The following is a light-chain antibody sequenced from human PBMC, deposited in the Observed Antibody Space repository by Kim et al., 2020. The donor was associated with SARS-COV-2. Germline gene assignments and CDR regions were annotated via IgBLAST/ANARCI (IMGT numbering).Light chain of an antibody. V-gene: IGLV4-69*01. Sequence: QLVLTQSPSASASLGASVKLTCTLSSGHSSYTIAWHQQQPEKGPRFLMKVNIDGRHTKGDGIPDRFSGSSSGAERYLTISSLQSEDEADYYCQTWGPGTVVVFGGGTKLTVL. J-gene: IGLJ2*01. CDR2: VNIDGRH. CDR3: QTWGPGTVVV. CDR1: SGHSSYT.